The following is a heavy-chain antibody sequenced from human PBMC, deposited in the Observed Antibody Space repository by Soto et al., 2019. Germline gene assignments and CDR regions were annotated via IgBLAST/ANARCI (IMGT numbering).Heavy chain of an antibody. CDR1: GYTFTSSN. D-gene: IGHD6-6*01. J-gene: IGHJ4*02. CDR3: ARDQGIAARLFDY. CDR2: INPSGGST. V-gene: IGHV1-46*01. Sequence: GASVKVSCKASGYTFTSSNMHWVRQAPGQGLEWMGMINPSGGSTTYAQKFQGRVTMTRDTSTSTVYMELSSLRSEDTAVFYCARDQGIAARLFDYWGQGTLVTVSS.